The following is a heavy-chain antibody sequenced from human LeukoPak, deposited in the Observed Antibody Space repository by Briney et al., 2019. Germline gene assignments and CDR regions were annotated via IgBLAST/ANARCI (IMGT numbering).Heavy chain of an antibody. Sequence: SETLSFTCAGSGGSISSSNWWSWVREPPGKGLGWIGEIYHSGSTNYNPPLKSRVTISVDKSKNQFSLKLSSVTAADTAVYYCARDLVGANDYWGQGTLVTVSS. J-gene: IGHJ4*02. CDR3: ARDLVGANDY. CDR2: IYHSGST. V-gene: IGHV4-4*02. D-gene: IGHD1-26*01. CDR1: GGSISSSNW.